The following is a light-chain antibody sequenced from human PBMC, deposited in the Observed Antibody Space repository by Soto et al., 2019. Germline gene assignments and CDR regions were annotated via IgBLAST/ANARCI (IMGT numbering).Light chain of an antibody. CDR1: QSVSSN. CDR3: QQYNNWPLYT. Sequence: EIVMTHSPATLSVSPGERATLSCSASQSVSSNLAWYQQKPGQAPRLLIYGASTRATGIPARFSGSGSGTEFTLTISSLQSEDFAVYYCQQYNNWPLYTFGQGTKLEIK. CDR2: GAS. J-gene: IGKJ2*01. V-gene: IGKV3-15*01.